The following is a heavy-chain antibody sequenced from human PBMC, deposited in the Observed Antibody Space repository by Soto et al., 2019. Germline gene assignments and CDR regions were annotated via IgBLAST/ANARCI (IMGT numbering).Heavy chain of an antibody. J-gene: IGHJ4*02. Sequence: GGSLRLSCAASGFTFSSYGMHWVRQAPGKGLEWVAVIWYDGSNKYYADSVKGRFTISRDNSKNTLYLQMNSLRAEDTAVYYCARDRRLRSGRPTDYWGQGTLVTVSS. CDR1: GFTFSSYG. CDR2: IWYDGSNK. CDR3: ARDRRLRSGRPTDY. D-gene: IGHD3-10*01. V-gene: IGHV3-33*01.